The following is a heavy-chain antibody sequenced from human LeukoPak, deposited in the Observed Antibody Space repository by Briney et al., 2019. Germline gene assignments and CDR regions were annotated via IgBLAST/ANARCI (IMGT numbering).Heavy chain of an antibody. J-gene: IGHJ4*02. CDR3: AFNKPSGTGFDY. CDR1: GFSVTDAW. V-gene: IGHV3-15*07. CDR2: IKKKGDGGEI. Sequence: GGSLRLSCAASGFSVTDAWMNWVRQAPGKGLQWVGRIKKKGDGGEIDYAAPVKGRFFISRDESTNTLFVQMNGLKTGDTALYYCAFNKPSGTGFDYWGQGTLVTVSP. D-gene: IGHD6-13*01.